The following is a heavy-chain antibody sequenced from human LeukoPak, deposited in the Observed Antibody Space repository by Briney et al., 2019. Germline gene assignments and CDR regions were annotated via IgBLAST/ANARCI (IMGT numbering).Heavy chain of an antibody. CDR2: ISSSSSYI. CDR3: ASDVRKAYYYYYMDV. Sequence: PGGSLRLSCAASGFTFSSYSMNWVRQAPGKGLEWVSSISSSSSYIYYADSVKGRFTISRDNAKNSLYLQTNSLRAEDTAVYYCASDVRKAYYYYYMDVWGKGTTVTVSS. V-gene: IGHV3-21*01. CDR1: GFTFSSYS. J-gene: IGHJ6*03.